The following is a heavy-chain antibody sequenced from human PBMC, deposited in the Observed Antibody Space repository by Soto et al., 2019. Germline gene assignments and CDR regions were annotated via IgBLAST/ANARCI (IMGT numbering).Heavy chain of an antibody. CDR3: ARRGPRDGYNGGDAFEI. D-gene: IGHD5-12*01. CDR2: IIPIFGTS. Sequence: SVNVSCKASGGTFSSYAISWVRQAPGQGLEWMGGIIPIFGTSNYAQKFQGRVTITADESTSTAYMELSSLRSEDTAVYYCARRGPRDGYNGGDAFEILGDGTMVNFS. CDR1: GGTFSSYA. V-gene: IGHV1-69*13. J-gene: IGHJ3*02.